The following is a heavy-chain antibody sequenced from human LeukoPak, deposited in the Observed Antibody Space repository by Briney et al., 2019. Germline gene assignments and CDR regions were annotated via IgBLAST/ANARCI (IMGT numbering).Heavy chain of an antibody. V-gene: IGHV3-48*01. D-gene: IGHD1-26*01. CDR1: GFTFSGYS. CDR2: ISSGSRII. J-gene: IGHJ4*02. CDR3: ARESISGHRDFDY. Sequence: GGSLRLSCAASGFTFSGYSMNWVRQAPGKGLEWLSYISSGSRIIYYADSVKGRFTLSRDNGKNSLYLQMNSLRAEDTAVYYCARESISGHRDFDYWGQGTLVTVSS.